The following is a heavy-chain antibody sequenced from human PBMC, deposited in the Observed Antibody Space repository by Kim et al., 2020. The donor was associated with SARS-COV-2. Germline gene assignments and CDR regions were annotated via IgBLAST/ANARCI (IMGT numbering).Heavy chain of an antibody. D-gene: IGHD3-22*01. CDR2: IYSGGST. CDR3: ARVNYYDSSGYYSPLYYFDY. CDR1: GFTVSSNY. V-gene: IGHV3-53*01. Sequence: GGSLRLSCAASGFTVSSNYMSWVRQAPGKGLEWVSVIYSGGSTYYADSMKGRFTISRDNSKNTLYLQMNSLRAEDTAVYYCARVNYYDSSGYYSPLYYFDYWGQGTLVTVSS. J-gene: IGHJ4*02.